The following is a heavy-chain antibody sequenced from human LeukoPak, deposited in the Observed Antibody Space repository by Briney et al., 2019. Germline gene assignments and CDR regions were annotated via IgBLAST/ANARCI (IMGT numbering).Heavy chain of an antibody. Sequence: GGSLRLSWAAPGLTFGGYTMTWVGQAPGKGLECVSAISSNGGSTYYADSVKGRFTISRDNSKNTLYLQMGSLRAEDMAVYYCARGYSYGIDYWGQGTLVTVSS. V-gene: IGHV3-64*02. D-gene: IGHD5-18*01. CDR1: GLTFGGYT. J-gene: IGHJ4*02. CDR3: ARGYSYGIDY. CDR2: ISSNGGST.